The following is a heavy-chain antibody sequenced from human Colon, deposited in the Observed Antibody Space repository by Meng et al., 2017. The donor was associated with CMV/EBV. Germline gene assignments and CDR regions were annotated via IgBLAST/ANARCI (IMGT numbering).Heavy chain of an antibody. CDR2: VSGSCGST. V-gene: IGHV3-23*01. CDR3: TRDRPGEYCIVTNCYSNDY. Sequence: GGSLRLSCATSGFTFSNYGMSWVRQAPGKGLEWVSSVSGSCGSTYHADAVKGRFTVSKDNAEEMMYLQMNSLRAEDTGIYYCTRDRPGEYCIVTNCYSNDYWGQGTLVTVSS. J-gene: IGHJ4*02. CDR1: GFTFSNYG. D-gene: IGHD2-21*02.